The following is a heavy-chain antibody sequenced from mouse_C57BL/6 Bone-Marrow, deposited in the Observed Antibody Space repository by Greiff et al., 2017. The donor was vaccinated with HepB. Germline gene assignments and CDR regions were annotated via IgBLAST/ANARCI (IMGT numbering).Heavy chain of an antibody. CDR3: ARGSSYHWYFDV. J-gene: IGHJ1*03. Sequence: VQVVESGPGLVQPSQSLSITCTVSGFSLTSYGVHWVRQSPGKGLEWLGVIWSGGSTDYNAAFISRLSISKDNSKSQVFFKMNSLQADDTAIYYCARGSSYHWYFDVWGTGTTVTVSS. CDR2: IWSGGST. CDR1: GFSLTSYG. V-gene: IGHV2-2*01. D-gene: IGHD1-1*01.